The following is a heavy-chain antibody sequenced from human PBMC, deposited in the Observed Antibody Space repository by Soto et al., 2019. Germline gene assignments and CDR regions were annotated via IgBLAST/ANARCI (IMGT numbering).Heavy chain of an antibody. CDR3: ARGALNPGWFDP. Sequence: SVKVSCKASGGTFSSYAISWVRQAPGQGLEWMGGIIPIFGTANYAQKFQGRVTITADKSTSTAYMELSSLRSEDTAVYYCARGALNPGWFDPWGQGTLVTVSS. V-gene: IGHV1-69*06. CDR2: IIPIFGTA. CDR1: GGTFSSYA. J-gene: IGHJ5*02.